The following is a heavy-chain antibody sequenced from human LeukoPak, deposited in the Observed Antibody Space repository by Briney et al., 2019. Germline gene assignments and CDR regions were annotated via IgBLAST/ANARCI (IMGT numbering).Heavy chain of an antibody. CDR2: INWNGGTA. Sequence: GGSLRLSCAASGFTFNDYGLSWVRQAPGKGLEWVSGINWNGGTAGYADSVRGRFTISRDNAKNSLYLQMNSLRAEDTAVYYCARHLSGVTGYTYGRGIDYWGQGALVTVSS. CDR3: ARHLSGVTGYTYGRGIDY. D-gene: IGHD5-18*01. V-gene: IGHV3-20*04. CDR1: GFTFNDYG. J-gene: IGHJ4*02.